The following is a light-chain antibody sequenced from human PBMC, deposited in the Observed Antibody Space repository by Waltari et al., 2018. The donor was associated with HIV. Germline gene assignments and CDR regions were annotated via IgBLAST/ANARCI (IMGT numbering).Light chain of an antibody. CDR1: SRYVGGYNY. CDR3: SSYTSSSTLV. CDR2: EVS. J-gene: IGLJ1*01. V-gene: IGLV2-14*01. Sequence: SALTQPASVSGSPGPSITISCTGPSRYVGGYNYVSWYQQHPGKAPKLMIYEVSNRPSGVSNRFSGSKSGNTASLTISGLQAEDEADYYCSSYTSSSTLVFGTGTKVTVL.